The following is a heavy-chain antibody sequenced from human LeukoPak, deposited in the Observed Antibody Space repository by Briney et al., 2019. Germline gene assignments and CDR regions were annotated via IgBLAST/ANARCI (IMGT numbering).Heavy chain of an antibody. Sequence: GGSLRLSCAVSGFTFSNFWMSLVRQAPGRGLEWVANIHPEGNEKYHVESVKGRFTISRDNTKNLLFLQMNALRVEDTAVYYCARGDDFSGDHWGQGTLVTVSS. J-gene: IGHJ4*02. CDR2: IHPEGNEK. CDR1: GFTFSNFW. V-gene: IGHV3-7*04. CDR3: ARGDDFSGDH. D-gene: IGHD1-1*01.